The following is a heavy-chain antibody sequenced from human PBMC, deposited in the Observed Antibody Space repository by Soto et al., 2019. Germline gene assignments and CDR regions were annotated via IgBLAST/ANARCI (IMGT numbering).Heavy chain of an antibody. Sequence: SETLSLTCTVSGGSISSGDYYWSWIRQPPGKGLEWIGYIYYSGSTYYNPSLKSRVTISVDTSKNQFSLKLSSVTAADTAVYYCARWRLGYCISTSCYPQTLFDYWGQGTLVTVSS. D-gene: IGHD2-2*01. V-gene: IGHV4-30-4*01. J-gene: IGHJ4*02. CDR3: ARWRLGYCISTSCYPQTLFDY. CDR2: IYYSGST. CDR1: GGSISSGDYY.